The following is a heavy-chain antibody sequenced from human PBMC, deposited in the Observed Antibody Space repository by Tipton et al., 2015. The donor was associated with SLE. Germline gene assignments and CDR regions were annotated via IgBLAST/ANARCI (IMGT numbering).Heavy chain of an antibody. D-gene: IGHD1-26*01. Sequence: TLSLTCAVSGFSISSAYYWGWIRQPPGKGLEWIGYISYSGSTSYYPSLKSRVTISLHTSKNQFSLRLSSVTAADTAVYFCARDWEGRWELHLGIWVYWGQGTLVTVSS. J-gene: IGHJ4*02. CDR1: GFSISSAYY. CDR2: ISYSGST. CDR3: ARDWEGRWELHLGIWVY. V-gene: IGHV4-38-2*02.